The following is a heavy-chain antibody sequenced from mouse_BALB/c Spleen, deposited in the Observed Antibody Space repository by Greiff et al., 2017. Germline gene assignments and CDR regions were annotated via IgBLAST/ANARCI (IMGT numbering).Heavy chain of an antibody. V-gene: IGHV5-9-3*01. CDR3: ARTYGNNYFDY. J-gene: IGHJ2*01. CDR2: ISSGGSYT. CDR1: GFTFSSYT. D-gene: IGHD2-1*01. Sequence: EVQLVESGGGLVKPGGSLKLSCAASGFTFSSYTMSWVRQTPEKRLEWVATISSGGSYTYYPDTVTGRFTISRDNAKNTLYLEMSSLRSEDTAMYYCARTYGNNYFDYWGQGTTLTVSS.